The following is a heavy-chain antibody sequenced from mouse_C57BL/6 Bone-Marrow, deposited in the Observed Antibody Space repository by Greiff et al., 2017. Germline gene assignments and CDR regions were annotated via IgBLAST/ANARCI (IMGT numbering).Heavy chain of an antibody. CDR2: IYPGGGYT. Sequence: QVHVKQSGAELVRPGTSVKMSCKASGYTFPNYWIGWAKQRPGHGLEWIGDIYPGGGYTNYNEKFKGKATLTADKSSSTAYMQFSSLTSEDSAIYYCARGGDYFAYWGQGTLVTVSA. CDR1: GYTFPNYW. CDR3: ARGGDYFAY. V-gene: IGHV1-63*01. J-gene: IGHJ3*01. D-gene: IGHD2-4*01.